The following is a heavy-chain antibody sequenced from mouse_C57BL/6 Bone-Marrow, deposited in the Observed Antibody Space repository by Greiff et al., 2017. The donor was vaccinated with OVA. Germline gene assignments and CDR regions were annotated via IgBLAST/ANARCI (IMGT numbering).Heavy chain of an antibody. Sequence: VQLKESGGDLVKPGGSLKLSCAASGFTFSSYGMSWVRQTPDKRLEWVATISSGGSYTSYPDSVKGRFTISRDNAKNTLYLQMSSLKSEDTAMDYCARHYYGSSYYWGQGTTLTVSS. V-gene: IGHV5-6*01. D-gene: IGHD1-1*01. CDR3: ARHYYGSSYY. J-gene: IGHJ2*01. CDR1: GFTFSSYG. CDR2: ISSGGSYT.